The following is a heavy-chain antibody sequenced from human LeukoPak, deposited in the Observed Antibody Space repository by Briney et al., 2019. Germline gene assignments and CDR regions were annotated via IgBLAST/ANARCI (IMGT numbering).Heavy chain of an antibody. V-gene: IGHV4-59*01. CDR2: IYYSGST. J-gene: IGHJ4*02. CDR3: ARKGDILTGYYNHFDY. D-gene: IGHD3-9*01. Sequence: SETLSLTCTVSGGSISSYYWSWIPQPPGKGLEWIGYIYYSGSTNYNPSPKSRVTISVDTSKNQFSLKLSSVTAADTAVYYCARKGDILTGYYNHFDYWGQGTRVTVSS. CDR1: GGSISSYY.